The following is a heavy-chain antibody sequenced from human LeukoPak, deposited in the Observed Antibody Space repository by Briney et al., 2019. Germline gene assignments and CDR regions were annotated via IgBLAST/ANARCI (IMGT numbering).Heavy chain of an antibody. D-gene: IGHD6-25*01. CDR2: ITISGGGP. J-gene: IGHJ4*02. CDR3: AKDRRLAAFDY. Sequence: PGGSLRLSCAASGFTFSNYAVSWVRQAPGKGLEWVSVITISGGGPYYADSVEGRFTISRDNSKNTLYLQMNSLRAEDTAVYYCAKDRRLAAFDYGGQGTLVTVSS. V-gene: IGHV3-23*01. CDR1: GFTFSNYA.